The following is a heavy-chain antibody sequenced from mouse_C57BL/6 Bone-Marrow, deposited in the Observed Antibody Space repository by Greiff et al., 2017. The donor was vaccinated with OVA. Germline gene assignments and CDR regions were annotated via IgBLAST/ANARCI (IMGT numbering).Heavy chain of an antibody. CDR3: ARRGGSSYGGFAY. V-gene: IGHV1-52*01. Sequence: QVQLQQPGAELVRPGSSVKLSCKASGYTFTSYWMHWVKQRPIQGLEWIGNIDPSDSETHYNQKFKDKATLTVDKSSSTAYMQLSSLTSEDSAVYYCARRGGSSYGGFAYWGQGTLVTVSA. J-gene: IGHJ3*01. CDR1: GYTFTSYW. CDR2: IDPSDSET. D-gene: IGHD1-1*01.